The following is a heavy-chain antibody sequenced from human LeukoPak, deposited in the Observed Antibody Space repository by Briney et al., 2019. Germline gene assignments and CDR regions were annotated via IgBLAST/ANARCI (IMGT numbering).Heavy chain of an antibody. D-gene: IGHD1-26*01. J-gene: IGHJ3*01. Sequence: SETLSLTCAVYGGSFSGYYWSWIRQPPGKGLEWIGEINHSGSTNYNPSLKSRVTISVDMSKNQFSLKLSSVTAADTAVYYCARGGEWELLRWGQGTMVTVSS. CDR1: GGSFSGYY. CDR2: INHSGST. V-gene: IGHV4-34*01. CDR3: ARGGEWELLR.